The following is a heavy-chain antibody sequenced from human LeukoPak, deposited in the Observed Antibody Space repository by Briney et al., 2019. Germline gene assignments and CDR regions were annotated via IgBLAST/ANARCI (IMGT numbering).Heavy chain of an antibody. V-gene: IGHV4-39*07. CDR2: LHHTGST. J-gene: IGHJ5*02. Sequence: SETLSLTCTVSGGSISISTNYWAWIRQPPGKGLEWIGCLHHTGSTFYSPSLKSRFTMSVDTSRNQFSLRVTSVTAADTAVYYCVRWVAVSCGSDCYSGWFDPWGQGTLVTVSA. CDR3: VRWVAVSCGSDCYSGWFDP. D-gene: IGHD2-21*02. CDR1: GGSISISTNY.